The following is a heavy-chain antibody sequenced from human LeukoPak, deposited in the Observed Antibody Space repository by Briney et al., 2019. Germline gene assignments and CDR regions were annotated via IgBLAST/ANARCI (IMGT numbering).Heavy chain of an antibody. CDR3: ARHGGDSGMDAFDI. CDR1: GGSFSGYY. Sequence: PSETLSLTCAVYGGSFSGYYWSWIRQPPGKGLEWIGEINHSGSTNYNPSLKSRVTISVDTSKNQFSLKLSSVTAADTAVYYCARHGGDSGMDAFDIWGLGTMVTVSS. J-gene: IGHJ3*02. V-gene: IGHV4-34*01. CDR2: INHSGST. D-gene: IGHD4-23*01.